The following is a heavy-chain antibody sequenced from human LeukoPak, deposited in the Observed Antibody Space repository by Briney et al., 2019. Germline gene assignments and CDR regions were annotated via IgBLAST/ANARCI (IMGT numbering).Heavy chain of an antibody. D-gene: IGHD3-10*01. CDR1: GFSVSSTY. CDR3: AREVRDWYFDL. V-gene: IGHV3-53*01. Sequence: GGSLGLSCAASGFSVSSTYMSWVRQAPGKGLEWVSVIYTDGSTYYADSVTGRFTISRDNSKNTLYLQMNTLRDEDTAVYYCAREVRDWYFDLWGRGTLVTVSS. CDR2: IYTDGST. J-gene: IGHJ2*01.